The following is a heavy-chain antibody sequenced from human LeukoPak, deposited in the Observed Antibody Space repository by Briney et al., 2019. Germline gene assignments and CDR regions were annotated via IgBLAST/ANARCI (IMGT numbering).Heavy chain of an antibody. CDR1: GYTFTSYG. Sequence: ASVKVSCKASGYTFTSYGISWVRQAPGQGLEWMGWISAYNGNTNYAQKLQGRGTMTTDTSASTAYMELRSLRSDDTAVYYCASSIVVVPAANAGPYGMDVWGKGTTVTVSS. CDR3: ASSIVVVPAANAGPYGMDV. CDR2: ISAYNGNT. V-gene: IGHV1-18*04. J-gene: IGHJ6*04. D-gene: IGHD2-2*01.